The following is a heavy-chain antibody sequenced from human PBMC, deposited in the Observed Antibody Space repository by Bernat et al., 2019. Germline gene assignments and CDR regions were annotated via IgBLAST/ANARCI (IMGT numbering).Heavy chain of an antibody. CDR1: GFTFSSYG. Sequence: QVQLVESGGGVVQPGRSLRLSCAASGFTFSSYGMHWVRQAPGKGLEWVAVIWYDGSNKYYADSVKGRFTISRDNSKNTLYLQMNSLRAEDTAVYYCARESTIVRGVIISHWFDPWGQGTLVTVSS. D-gene: IGHD3-10*01. V-gene: IGHV3-33*01. J-gene: IGHJ5*02. CDR2: IWYDGSNK. CDR3: ARESTIVRGVIISHWFDP.